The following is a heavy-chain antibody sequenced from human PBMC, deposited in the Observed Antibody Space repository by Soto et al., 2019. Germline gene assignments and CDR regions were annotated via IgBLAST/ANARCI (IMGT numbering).Heavy chain of an antibody. CDR1: GFTFSTYA. CDR2: ISSGSSNT. J-gene: IGHJ4*02. Sequence: PGGSLRLSCSTSGFTFSTYAMNWVRQAPGKGLEWVASISSGSSNTWYADSVKGRFNISRDNAQNSLFLQMNTLRPEDTAMYYCARVAYWGPGTQVTVSS. CDR3: ARVAY. V-gene: IGHV3-21*01.